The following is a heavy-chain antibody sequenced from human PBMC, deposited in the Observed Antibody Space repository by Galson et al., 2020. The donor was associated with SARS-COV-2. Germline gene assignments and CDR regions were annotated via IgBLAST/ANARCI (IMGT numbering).Heavy chain of an antibody. J-gene: IGHJ6*03. CDR3: ARDFTLARTVEYSSSPPFFLGYMDV. CDR2: IWYDGSNK. V-gene: IGHV3-33*01. Sequence: GGSLRLSCAASGFTFSSYGMHWVRQAPGKGLEWVAVIWYDGSNKYYADSVKGRFTISRDNSKNTLYLQMNSLRAEDTAVYYCARDFTLARTVEYSSSPPFFLGYMDVWGKGTTVTVSS. CDR1: GFTFSSYG. D-gene: IGHD6-6*01.